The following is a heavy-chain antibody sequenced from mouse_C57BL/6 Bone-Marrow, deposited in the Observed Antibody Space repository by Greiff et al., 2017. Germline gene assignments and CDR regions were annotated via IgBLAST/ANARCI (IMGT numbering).Heavy chain of an antibody. CDR1: GFTFTDYY. V-gene: IGHV7-3*01. CDR3: ARVRRDSMDY. Sequence: EVQVVESGGGLVQPGGSLSLSCAASGFTFTDYYMSWVRQPPGKALEWLGFIRNKANGYTTEYSSSMKGRFTISRDNSQSILYIQMNGLRAEDSAIYYCARVRRDSMDYWGQGTSVTVSS. CDR2: IRNKANGYTT. J-gene: IGHJ4*01.